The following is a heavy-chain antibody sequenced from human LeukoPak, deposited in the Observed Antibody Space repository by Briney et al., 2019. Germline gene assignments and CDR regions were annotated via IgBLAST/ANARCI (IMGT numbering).Heavy chain of an antibody. D-gene: IGHD6-13*01. CDR3: AIRFGRLEAGGTPFDS. V-gene: IGHV4-34*01. CDR2: INHSGST. J-gene: IGHJ4*02. Sequence: TSETLSLTCAVYVGSFSGYYWSWIRQPPGKGLEWIGEINHSGSTNYNPSLKSRVTISVDTSKNQFSLKLSSVTAADTALYYCAIRFGRLEAGGTPFDSWGQGTLVTVSS. CDR1: VGSFSGYY.